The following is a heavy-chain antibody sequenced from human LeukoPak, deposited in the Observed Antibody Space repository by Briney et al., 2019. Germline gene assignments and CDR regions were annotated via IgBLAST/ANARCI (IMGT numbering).Heavy chain of an antibody. V-gene: IGHV3-21*01. CDR2: ISSSSSYI. J-gene: IGHJ3*02. CDR3: ARDGLHYYGSGSYYKGSSAAFDI. D-gene: IGHD3-10*01. Sequence: GGSLRLSCAASGLTFSSYNMNWVRQAPGKGLEWVSSISSSSSYIYYADSVKGRFTISRDNAKNSLYLQMNSLRAEDTAVYYCARDGLHYYGSGSYYKGSSAAFDIWGQGTMVTVSS. CDR1: GLTFSSYN.